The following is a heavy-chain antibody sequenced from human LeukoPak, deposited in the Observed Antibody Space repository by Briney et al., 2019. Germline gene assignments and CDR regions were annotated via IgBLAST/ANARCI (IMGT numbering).Heavy chain of an antibody. V-gene: IGHV4-34*01. CDR3: ARVGRGTMIRGVCLRGCVYYDY. D-gene: IGHD3-10*01. CDR2: INHSGST. Sequence: PSETLSLTCAVYGGSFSDYYWSWIRQPPGKGLEWIGEINHSGSTNYNPSLKSRLTISVDTSKTRFSLNLSSVTAADTAVYYCARVGRGTMIRGVCLRGCVYYDYWGQGTLVTVSS. J-gene: IGHJ4*02. CDR1: GGSFSDYY.